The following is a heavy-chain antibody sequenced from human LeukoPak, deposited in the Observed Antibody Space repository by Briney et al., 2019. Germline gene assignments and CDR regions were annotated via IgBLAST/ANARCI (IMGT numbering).Heavy chain of an antibody. D-gene: IGHD6-6*01. J-gene: IGHJ5*02. Sequence: GGSLRLSCAASGFTFSSYSMNWVRQAPGKGLEWVSYISSSSSTIYYADSVKGRFTISRDNSKNTLYLQMNSLRAEDTAVYYCAKEGSSIAPNHWGQGTLVTVSS. V-gene: IGHV3-48*01. CDR2: ISSSSSTI. CDR3: AKEGSSIAPNH. CDR1: GFTFSSYS.